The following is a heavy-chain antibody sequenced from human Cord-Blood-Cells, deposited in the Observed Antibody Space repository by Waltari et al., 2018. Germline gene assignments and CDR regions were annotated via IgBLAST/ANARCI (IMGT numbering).Heavy chain of an antibody. CDR3: AIELRYFWSGYFDY. Sequence: EVQLLESGGGLVQPGGSLRLSCAASGFNFSTSAMSWVRPAPGKGLEWVSAISGSGGSTYYADSVKGRFTISRDNSKNTLYLQMNSLRAEDTAVYYCAIELRYFWSGYFDYWGQGTLVTVSS. D-gene: IGHD3-3*01. V-gene: IGHV3-23*01. CDR2: ISGSGGST. J-gene: IGHJ4*02. CDR1: GFNFSTSA.